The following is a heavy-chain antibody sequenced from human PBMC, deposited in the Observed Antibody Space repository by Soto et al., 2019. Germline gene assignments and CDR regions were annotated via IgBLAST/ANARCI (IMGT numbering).Heavy chain of an antibody. Sequence: SETLSLTCTVSGGSISSYYWSWILQPPGKGLEWIGYIYYSGSTNYNPSLKSRVTISVDTSKNQFSLKLSSVTAADTAVYYCARRYGGTFDYWGQGTLVTVSS. CDR1: GGSISSYY. D-gene: IGHD2-15*01. CDR3: ARRYGGTFDY. V-gene: IGHV4-59*08. J-gene: IGHJ4*02. CDR2: IYYSGST.